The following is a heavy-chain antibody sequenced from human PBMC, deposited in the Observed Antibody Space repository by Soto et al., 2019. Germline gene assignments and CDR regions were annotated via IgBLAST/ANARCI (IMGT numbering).Heavy chain of an antibody. Sequence: PGGSLRLSCSASGFTFSSYEMNWVRQAPGKGLEWVSSISSSGGTIYYADSVKGRFTISRDNAKNSLYLQMDSLRAEDTAVYYCARSXGVYCSSTSCYSPWFDPWGQGTLVTVSS. CDR2: ISSSGGTI. D-gene: IGHD2-2*02. CDR3: ARSXGVYCSSTSCYSPWFDP. V-gene: IGHV3-48*03. CDR1: GFTFSSYE. J-gene: IGHJ5*02.